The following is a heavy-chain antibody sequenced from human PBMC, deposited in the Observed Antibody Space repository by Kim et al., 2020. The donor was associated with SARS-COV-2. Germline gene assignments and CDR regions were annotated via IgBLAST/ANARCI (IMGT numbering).Heavy chain of an antibody. D-gene: IGHD3-3*01. CDR2: IYYSGST. V-gene: IGHV4-39*01. Sequence: SETLSLTCTVSGGSISSSSYYWGWIRQPPGKGLEWIGSIYYSGSTYYNPSLKSRVTISVDTSKNQFSLKLSSVTAADTAVYYCARSLRITIFGGLNSRSAQVWFDPWGQGTLVTVSS. J-gene: IGHJ5*02. CDR3: ARSLRITIFGGLNSRSAQVWFDP. CDR1: GGSISSSSYY.